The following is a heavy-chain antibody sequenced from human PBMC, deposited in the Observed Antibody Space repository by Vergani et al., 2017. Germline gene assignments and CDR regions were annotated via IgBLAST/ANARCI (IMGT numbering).Heavy chain of an antibody. V-gene: IGHV4-59*06. J-gene: IGHJ6*04. CDR2: IFYSGTT. CDR3: ARVDTQVPAASHCYTVDV. Sequence: VQLLESGGGLVQPGGSLRLSCAASGFTFSTYAMTWVRQAPGQGLEWIGYIFYSGTTYDNPSLRSRLTISVDTSQNQFSLKLRSVTAADTAVYYCARVDTQVPAASHCYTVDVWGNGTTVVVSS. CDR1: GFTFSTYA. D-gene: IGHD2-2*01.